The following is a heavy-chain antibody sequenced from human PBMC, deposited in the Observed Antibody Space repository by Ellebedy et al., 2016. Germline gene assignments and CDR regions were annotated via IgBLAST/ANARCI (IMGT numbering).Heavy chain of an antibody. D-gene: IGHD6-19*01. Sequence: GESLKISXAGSEFTLSNYGMHWVRQAPGKGLEWVSAISYDGVKTYYKDSVKGRFTISRDNAKNTLYLQMNSLRGEDTAVYYCASGDSSGWSVAFDIWGQGTMVTVSS. CDR3: ASGDSSGWSVAFDI. V-gene: IGHV3-33*05. CDR1: EFTLSNYG. CDR2: ISYDGVKT. J-gene: IGHJ3*02.